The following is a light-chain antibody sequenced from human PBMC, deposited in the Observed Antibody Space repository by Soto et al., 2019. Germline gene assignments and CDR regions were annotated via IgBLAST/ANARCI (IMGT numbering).Light chain of an antibody. Sequence: VLTQSPGTLSLSPGERATLSCRASQTLSSRHLAWYQQKPGQAPRLLIYGSSSRATDIPDRFSGSGSGTDFTLTISTLEPEDFAIDYCQQYGYSRTFGQGTKVEIK. CDR2: GSS. CDR3: QQYGYSRT. V-gene: IGKV3-20*01. J-gene: IGKJ1*01. CDR1: QTLSSRH.